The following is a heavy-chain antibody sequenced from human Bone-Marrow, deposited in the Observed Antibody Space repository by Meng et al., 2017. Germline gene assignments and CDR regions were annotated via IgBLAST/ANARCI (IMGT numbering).Heavy chain of an antibody. CDR2: IYYSGST. CDR1: GGSISRGGYY. CDR3: ARTYYDFWSGYYYFDY. D-gene: IGHD3-3*01. Sequence: HAQRQGAGPGLVKPSGPLSLTCTVSGGSISRGGYYWSWIRQHPGKGLEWIGYIYYSGSTYYNPSLKSLVTISVDTSKNQFSLKLSSVTAADTAVYYCARTYYDFWSGYYYFDYWGQGTLVTVSS. J-gene: IGHJ4*02. V-gene: IGHV4-31*01.